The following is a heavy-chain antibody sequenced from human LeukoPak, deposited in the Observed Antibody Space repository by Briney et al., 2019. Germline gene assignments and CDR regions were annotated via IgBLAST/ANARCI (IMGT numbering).Heavy chain of an antibody. V-gene: IGHV4-59*01. Sequence: LETLSLTCTVSGGSMSSYYWTWIRQPPGKGLEWIGYIYYSGSTNYNPSLKSRVTISVDTSKNQFSLKLSSVTAADTAVYYCARSDSSGYPFVDWGQGTLVTVSS. J-gene: IGHJ4*02. CDR1: GGSMSSYY. CDR2: IYYSGST. CDR3: ARSDSSGYPFVD. D-gene: IGHD3-22*01.